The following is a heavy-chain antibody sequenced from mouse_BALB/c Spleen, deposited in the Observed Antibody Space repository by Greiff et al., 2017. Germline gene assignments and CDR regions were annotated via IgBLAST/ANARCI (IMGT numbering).Heavy chain of an antibody. J-gene: IGHJ4*01. D-gene: IGHD1-1*01. Sequence: EVKVVESGGGLVKPGGSLKLSCAASGFTFSSYAMSWVRQSPEKRLEWVAEISSGGSYTYYPDTVTGRFTISRDNAKNTLYLEMSSLRSEDTAMYYCARRYGSSFYYAMDYWGQGTSVTVSS. CDR1: GFTFSSYA. CDR2: ISSGGSYT. V-gene: IGHV5-9-4*01. CDR3: ARRYGSSFYYAMDY.